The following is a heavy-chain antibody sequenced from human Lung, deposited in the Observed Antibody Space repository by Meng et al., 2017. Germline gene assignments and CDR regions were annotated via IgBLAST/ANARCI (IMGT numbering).Heavy chain of an antibody. CDR2: INHSGST. CDR3: ARGPTTMAHDFDY. CDR1: GGSFSDYD. V-gene: IGHV4-34*01. D-gene: IGHD4-11*01. J-gene: IGHJ4*02. Sequence: QGQQQQWGQGRLNPSETLSLTWVDSGGSFSDYDWSWIRQPPGKGLEWIGEINHSGSTNYNPSLESRATISVDTSQNNLSLKLSSVTAADSAVYYCARGPTTMAHDFDYWGQGTLVTVSS.